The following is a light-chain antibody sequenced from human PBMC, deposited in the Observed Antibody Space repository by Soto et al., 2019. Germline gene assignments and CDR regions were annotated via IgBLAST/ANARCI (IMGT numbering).Light chain of an antibody. J-gene: IGKJ2*01. V-gene: IGKV3-15*01. CDR3: HQYNDWPQYT. CDR1: QSVNSN. CDR2: GAF. Sequence: EIVMTQSPATLSVSPGESATLSCRASQSVNSNVAWYQVKPGQAPRLLIHGAFTRATGIPARFSGSGFGTEFTLTISSLQSGDFAVYYCHQYNDWPQYTLGQRTEVQ.